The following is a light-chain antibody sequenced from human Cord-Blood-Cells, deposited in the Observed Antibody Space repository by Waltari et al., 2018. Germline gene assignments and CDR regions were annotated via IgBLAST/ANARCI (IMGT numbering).Light chain of an antibody. Sequence: VLPQLPGTLSLSPGARAPLLCRASQSVSTSYIAWYQQKPGQAPRLLIYGSYSRAAGIPGRCGGSGSRADITLTISRLEPEDFAVYYCQQDDSSLFTFGPGTKVDIK. CDR3: QQDDSSLFT. CDR1: QSVSTSY. J-gene: IGKJ3*01. V-gene: IGKV3-20*01. CDR2: GSY.